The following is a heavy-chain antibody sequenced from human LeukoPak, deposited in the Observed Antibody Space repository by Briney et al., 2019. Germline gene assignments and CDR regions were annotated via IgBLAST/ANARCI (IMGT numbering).Heavy chain of an antibody. D-gene: IGHD4-17*01. CDR1: GGSISSYY. V-gene: IGHV4-59*01. CDR3: ASSTVTYPNDAFDI. Sequence: SETLSLTCTVSGGSISSYYWSWIRQPPGKGLEWIGYIYYSGSTNYNPSLKSRVTISVDTSKTQFSLKLSSVTAADTAVYYCASSTVTYPNDAFDIWGQGTMVTVSS. CDR2: IYYSGST. J-gene: IGHJ3*02.